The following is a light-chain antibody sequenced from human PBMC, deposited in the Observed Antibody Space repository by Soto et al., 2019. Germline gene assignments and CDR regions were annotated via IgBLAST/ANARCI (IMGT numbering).Light chain of an antibody. CDR2: EVN. V-gene: IGLV2-14*01. CDR3: SSSTSSTTQV. CDR1: SSDVGGYNF. J-gene: IGLJ3*02. Sequence: QSALTQPASVSGSPGQSITISCTGTSSDVGGYNFVSWYQQHPGKAPKLMIYEVNNRPSGVSNRFSGSKSGNTASLTISGLQAEDEADYYCSSSTSSTTQVLGGGTKVTVL.